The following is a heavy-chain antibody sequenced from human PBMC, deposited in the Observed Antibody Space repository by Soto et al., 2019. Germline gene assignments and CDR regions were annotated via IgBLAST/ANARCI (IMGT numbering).Heavy chain of an antibody. J-gene: IGHJ4*02. CDR1: GFTLGSHR. D-gene: IGHD4-17*01. CDR2: IDTDGGGS. V-gene: IGHV3-74*01. Sequence: DVQLVESGGGLVQPGGSLRVSCAASGFTLGSHRIHWVRQAPGKGLEWVSRIDTDGGGSSYADSVKGRFTISTDNAKNKVYLQMNGLRVEDAAVYYCATVFGFRGQGTLVTVSS. CDR3: ATVFGF.